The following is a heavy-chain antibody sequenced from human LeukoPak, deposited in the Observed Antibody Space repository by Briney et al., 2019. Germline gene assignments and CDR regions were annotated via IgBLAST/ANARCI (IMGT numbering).Heavy chain of an antibody. J-gene: IGHJ4*02. CDR3: AVFTSWHVGN. CDR1: GGSFSGYY. Sequence: PSETLSLTCAVYGGSFSGYYWSWIRQPPGKGLEWIGEINHSGSTNYNPSLKSRVTISVDTSKNQFSLKLSSVTAADTAVYYCAVFTSWHVGNWGQGTLVTVSS. D-gene: IGHD2-2*01. CDR2: INHSGST. V-gene: IGHV4-34*01.